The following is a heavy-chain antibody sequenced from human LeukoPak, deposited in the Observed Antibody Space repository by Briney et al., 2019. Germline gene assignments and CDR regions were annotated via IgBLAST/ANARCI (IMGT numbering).Heavy chain of an antibody. Sequence: SETLSLTCAVYGGSFSGYYWSWIRQPPGKGLEWIGEINHSGSTNYNPSLKSRVTISVDTSKNQFSLKLSSVTAADTAVYYCARGRDAFDIWGQGTMVTVSS. V-gene: IGHV4-34*01. CDR3: ARGRDAFDI. CDR2: INHSGST. CDR1: GGSFSGYY. J-gene: IGHJ3*02.